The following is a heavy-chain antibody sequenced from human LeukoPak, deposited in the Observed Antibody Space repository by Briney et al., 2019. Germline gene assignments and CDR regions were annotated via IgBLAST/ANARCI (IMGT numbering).Heavy chain of an antibody. J-gene: IGHJ4*02. CDR3: AGSVRYCSGGSCHHGYFDY. D-gene: IGHD2-15*01. CDR1: GFIFKKYW. Sequence: PGGSLRLSCAASGFIFKKYWMNWVRQVPGKGLECLANIKEDGSETYYADSVKGRFTISRDNAKNSLYLQMNSLRAEDTAVYYCAGSVRYCSGGSCHHGYFDYWGQGTLVTVSS. V-gene: IGHV3-7*01. CDR2: IKEDGSET.